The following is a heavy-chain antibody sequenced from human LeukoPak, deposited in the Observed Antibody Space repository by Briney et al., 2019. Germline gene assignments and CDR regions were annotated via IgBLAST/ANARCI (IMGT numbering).Heavy chain of an antibody. J-gene: IGHJ4*02. V-gene: IGHV3-23*01. CDR3: AKRNTMVRGGPCFDY. CDR1: GCSFSSYA. Sequence: PGGSLRLSCAASGCSFSSYAMNWDRQAPGKGLEWVSIIFGNGDTTYYADSVKGRFTVSRDNSKDTLYLQMNDSRPDDTAIYYCAKRNTMVRGGPCFDYWGQGLLVTVSS. D-gene: IGHD3-10*01. CDR2: IFGNGDTT.